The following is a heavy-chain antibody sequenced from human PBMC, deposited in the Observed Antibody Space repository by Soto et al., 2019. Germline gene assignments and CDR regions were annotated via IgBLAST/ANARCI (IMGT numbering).Heavy chain of an antibody. CDR3: AIYVGTGTTGTYYYYYGLAV. CDR2: IYYSVTT. CDR1: GCSIISMSYY. J-gene: IGHJ6*02. Sequence: PSETLSLTCTVSGCSIISMSYYWGWIRQPPGKGLEWIGTIYYSVTTYYNPSLKSGITISVDTSKNQFSVNLSSVTAADTAVYYCAIYVGTGTTGTYYYYYGLAVWRQGTTVTVSS. D-gene: IGHD1-7*01. V-gene: IGHV4-39*01.